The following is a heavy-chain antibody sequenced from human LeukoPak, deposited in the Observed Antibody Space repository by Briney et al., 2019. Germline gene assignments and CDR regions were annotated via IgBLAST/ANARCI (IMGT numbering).Heavy chain of an antibody. CDR3: TRSLTVTRAFDI. J-gene: IGHJ3*02. CDR2: IRSKAYGGTT. V-gene: IGHV3-49*04. D-gene: IGHD4-17*01. CDR1: GFTFGVYA. Sequence: GGSLRLSCTASGFTFGVYAMSWVRQAPGKGLEWGGFIRSKAYGGTTEYAASVKGRFTISIDDSNSNAYLQMNSLKHEDTPLCYCTRSLTVTRAFDIWGQGKMVTVSS.